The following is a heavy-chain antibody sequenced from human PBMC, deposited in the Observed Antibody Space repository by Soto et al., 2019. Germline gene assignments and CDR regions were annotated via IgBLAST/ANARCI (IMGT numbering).Heavy chain of an antibody. CDR3: AREPAAGYGMDV. Sequence: PGGSLRLSCAASGFTFSSYEVNWVRQAPGKGLERVSYISSSGSTIYYADSVKGRVTISRDNAKNALYLQMNSLRAEDTAVYYCAREPAAGYGMDVWGQGTTVTVSS. CDR2: ISSSGSTI. CDR1: GFTFSSYE. V-gene: IGHV3-48*03. D-gene: IGHD6-13*01. J-gene: IGHJ6*02.